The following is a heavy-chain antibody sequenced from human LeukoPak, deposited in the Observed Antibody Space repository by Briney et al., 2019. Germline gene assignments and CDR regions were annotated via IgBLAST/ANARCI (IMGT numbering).Heavy chain of an antibody. J-gene: IGHJ4*02. Sequence: GGSLRLSCAASGFTFSSYGMHWVRQAPGKGLEWVAVISYDGSNKYYADSVKGRFTISRDNSKNTLYLQMNSLRAEDTAVYYCASHPYSSSWYGGGQGTLVTVSS. D-gene: IGHD6-13*01. CDR3: ASHPYSSSWYG. CDR2: ISYDGSNK. CDR1: GFTFSSYG. V-gene: IGHV3-30*03.